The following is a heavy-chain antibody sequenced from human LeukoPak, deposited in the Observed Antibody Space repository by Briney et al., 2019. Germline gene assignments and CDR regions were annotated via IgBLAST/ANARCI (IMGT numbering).Heavy chain of an antibody. CDR3: ARGRPYDFWSGYYRPLGYYYYMDV. V-gene: IGHV4-34*01. CDR2: INHSGST. Sequence: SETLSLTCAVYGGSFSGYYWSWIRQPPGKGLEWIGEINHSGSTNYNPSLKSRVTISVDTSKNQFSLKLSSVTAADTAVHYCARGRPYDFWSGYYRPLGYYYYMDVWGKGTTVTVSS. J-gene: IGHJ6*03. CDR1: GGSFSGYY. D-gene: IGHD3-3*01.